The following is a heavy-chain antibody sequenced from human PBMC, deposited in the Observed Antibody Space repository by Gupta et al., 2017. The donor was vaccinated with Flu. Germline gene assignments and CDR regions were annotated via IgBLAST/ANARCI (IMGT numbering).Heavy chain of an antibody. CDR3: AKTSLPTARYSWFDS. V-gene: IGHV4-31*02. D-gene: IGHD1-1*01. CDR2: IYYTGNT. Sequence: WSWLRQLPGMGLEFIGFIYYTGNTYYNPSLKSRLNISVDTSNNEFSLKLTSVTAADTAVYYCAKTSLPTARYSWFDSWGQGTLVAVSS. J-gene: IGHJ5*01.